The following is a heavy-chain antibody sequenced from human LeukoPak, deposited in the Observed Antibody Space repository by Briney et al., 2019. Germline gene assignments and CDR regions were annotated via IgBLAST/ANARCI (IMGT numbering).Heavy chain of an antibody. CDR3: AKGSKLVLITRDHYMAV. CDR2: LTGDGGRA. CDR1: RFTFSSFA. J-gene: IGHJ6*03. Sequence: TGGSLRLSCVASRFTFSSFAMSWVRQSPGKGLEWVSTLTGDGGRAYYADSVKGRFTISRDNSKNTLSLQMNSLRAGDTAVYYCAKGSKLVLITRDHYMAVWGKGTTVTISS. D-gene: IGHD3-22*01. V-gene: IGHV3-23*01.